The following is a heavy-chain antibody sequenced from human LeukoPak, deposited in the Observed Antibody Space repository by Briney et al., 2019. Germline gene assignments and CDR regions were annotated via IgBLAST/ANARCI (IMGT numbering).Heavy chain of an antibody. J-gene: IGHJ4*02. D-gene: IGHD4-17*01. CDR3: AQDHLGFGDYWFGY. CDR1: GLRFNTYA. CDR2: ISAGGDET. Sequence: GGSLRLSCVTPGLRFNTYAMSWVRQAPGKGLEWVSAISAGGDETHYADSVKGRFTVSRDNSKNTLFLQMNGLRVEDTAVYYCAQDHLGFGDYWFGYWGQGTLVSVSS. V-gene: IGHV3-23*01.